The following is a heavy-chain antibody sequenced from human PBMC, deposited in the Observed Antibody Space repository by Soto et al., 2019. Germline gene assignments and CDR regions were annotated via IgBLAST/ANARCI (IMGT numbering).Heavy chain of an antibody. J-gene: IGHJ4*02. V-gene: IGHV3-74*01. Sequence: EVQLVESGGDLVQPGGSLRLSCAASGFTFSSYWMHWVRQAPGKGLVWVSRIKSDGSGAIYADSVKGLFTVSRDNAKNTLYLLMNSRSTEGVAVYYLARGDGDYHDVNGYLRRLWGQGTRVTVSS. D-gene: IGHD3-22*01. CDR3: ARGDGDYHDVNGYLRRL. CDR1: GFTFSSYW. CDR2: IKSDGSGA.